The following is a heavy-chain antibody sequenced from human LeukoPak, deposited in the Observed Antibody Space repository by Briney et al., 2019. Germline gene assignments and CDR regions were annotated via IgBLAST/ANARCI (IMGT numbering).Heavy chain of an antibody. J-gene: IGHJ5*02. CDR2: ISYDGSNK. Sequence: GRSLRLSCAASGFTFSSYAMHWVRQAPGEGLEWVAIISYDGSNKYYADSVKGRFTISRDNSKNTLYLQVNSLRAEDTAVYYCARDRGVTTVFSGSFWFDPWGQGTLVTVSS. CDR3: ARDRGVTTVFSGSFWFDP. D-gene: IGHD4-17*01. CDR1: GFTFSSYA. V-gene: IGHV3-30-3*01.